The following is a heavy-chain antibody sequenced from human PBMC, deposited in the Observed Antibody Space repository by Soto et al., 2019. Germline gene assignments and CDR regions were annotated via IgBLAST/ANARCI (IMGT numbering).Heavy chain of an antibody. J-gene: IGHJ4*02. CDR2: IDPSDSYT. CDR3: AKAGRYGPFDY. CDR1: GYSFTSYW. Sequence: GESLKISCKVSGYSFTSYWISWLRQMPGKGLEWMGRIDPSDSYTNYSPSFQGHVTISADKSISTAYLQWSSLKASDTAMYYCAKAGRYGPFDYWGQGTLVTVSS. D-gene: IGHD1-26*01. V-gene: IGHV5-10-1*01.